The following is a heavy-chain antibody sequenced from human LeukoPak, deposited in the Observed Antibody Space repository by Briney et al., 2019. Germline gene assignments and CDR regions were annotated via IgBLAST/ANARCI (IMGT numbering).Heavy chain of an antibody. Sequence: SETLSLTCTVSGGSISSYYWSWIRQPPGKGLEWIGYIYYSGSTNYNPSLKSRVTISVDTSKNQFSLKLSSVTAADTAVYYCARERDVDIVATPGGSAFDIWGQGTMVTVSS. V-gene: IGHV4-59*01. J-gene: IGHJ3*02. CDR3: ARERDVDIVATPGGSAFDI. D-gene: IGHD5-12*01. CDR1: GGSISSYY. CDR2: IYYSGST.